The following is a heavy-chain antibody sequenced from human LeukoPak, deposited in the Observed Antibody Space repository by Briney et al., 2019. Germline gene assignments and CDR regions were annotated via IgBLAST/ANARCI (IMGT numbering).Heavy chain of an antibody. CDR3: ARDPLERQDIAFDI. Sequence: PSETLSLTCAVYGGSLNGYYWSWIRQPPGKGLEWIGDINHSGSTNYNPSLMSRVTISVDTSKSQLSLQLSSVTAADTAVYYCARDPLERQDIAFDIWGQGTLVTVS. D-gene: IGHD1-1*01. V-gene: IGHV4-34*01. J-gene: IGHJ3*02. CDR1: GGSLNGYY. CDR2: INHSGST.